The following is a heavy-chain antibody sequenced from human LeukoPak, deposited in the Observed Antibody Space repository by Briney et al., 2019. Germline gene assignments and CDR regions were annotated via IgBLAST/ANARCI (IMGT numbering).Heavy chain of an antibody. J-gene: IGHJ4*02. CDR3: ASFYCSGGSCYSDY. V-gene: IGHV4-34*01. CDR1: GGSFSGYY. D-gene: IGHD2-15*01. CDR2: INHSGST. Sequence: SETLSLTCAVYGGSFSGYYWSWIRQPPGKGLEWIGEINHSGSTNYNPSLKSRVTISVDTSKNQFSLKLSSVTAADTAVYYRASFYCSGGSCYSDYWGQGTLVTVSS.